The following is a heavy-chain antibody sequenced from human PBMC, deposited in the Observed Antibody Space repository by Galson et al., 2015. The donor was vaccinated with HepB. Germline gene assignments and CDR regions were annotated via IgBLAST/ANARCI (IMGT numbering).Heavy chain of an antibody. CDR2: ISAYNGNT. V-gene: IGHV1-18*04. Sequence: SVKVSCKASGYTFTSYGISWVRQAPGQGLEWMGWISAYNGNTNYAQKLQGRVTMTKDTSTSTAYMELRSLRYDDTAVYYCARDSRLIYCSSTRCDSPMFDPWCQGTLFTVSS. CDR3: ARDSRLIYCSSTRCDSPMFDP. CDR1: GYTFTSYG. D-gene: IGHD2-2*01. J-gene: IGHJ5*02.